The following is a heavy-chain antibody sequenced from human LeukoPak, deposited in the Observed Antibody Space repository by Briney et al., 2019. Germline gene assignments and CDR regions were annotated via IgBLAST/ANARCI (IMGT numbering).Heavy chain of an antibody. CDR1: GGSISSSSYY. D-gene: IGHD6-19*01. J-gene: IGHJ5*02. Sequence: PSETLSLTCTVSGGSISSSSYYWGWIRQPPGKRLDWTVSISYSGSTYYNPSLKSRATISVDTSKNQFSLKLSSVTAADTAVYYCARRIAVAGGGWFDPWGQGTLVTVSS. V-gene: IGHV4-39*01. CDR2: ISYSGST. CDR3: ARRIAVAGGGWFDP.